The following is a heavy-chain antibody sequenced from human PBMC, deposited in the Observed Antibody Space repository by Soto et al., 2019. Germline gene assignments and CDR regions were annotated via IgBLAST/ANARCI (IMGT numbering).Heavy chain of an antibody. V-gene: IGHV3-30-3*01. CDR1: GFPFTSYA. J-gene: IGHJ4*02. CDR3: ARGTGSGSFLIDY. D-gene: IGHD3-10*01. CDR2: ISSDGSTI. Sequence: QVLLVESGGGVVQPGTSLTLSCAASGFPFTSYAMHWVRQTPEKGLQWLTIISSDGSTIHYVDSVKGRFTISRDNSKNTVYLQMNSLRADDTAVHYCARGTGSGSFLIDYWGQGTLVTVSS.